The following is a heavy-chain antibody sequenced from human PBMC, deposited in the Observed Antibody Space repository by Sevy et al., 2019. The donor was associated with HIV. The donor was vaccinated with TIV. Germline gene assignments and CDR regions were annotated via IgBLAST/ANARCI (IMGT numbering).Heavy chain of an antibody. V-gene: IGHV1-18*01. D-gene: IGHD2-15*01. J-gene: IGHJ6*02. CDR3: ARDEAVAANSDYYYYYGMDV. CDR1: GYTFTSYG. Sequence: ASVKVSCKASGYTFTSYGISWVRQAPGQGLEWMGWISAYNGNTNYAQKLQGRVTMTTDTSTSTAYMELRSLRSDDTAVYYCARDEAVAANSDYYYYYGMDVWGQGTTVTVSS. CDR2: ISAYNGNT.